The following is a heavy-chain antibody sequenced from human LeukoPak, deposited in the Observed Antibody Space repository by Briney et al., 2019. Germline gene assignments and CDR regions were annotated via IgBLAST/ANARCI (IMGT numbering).Heavy chain of an antibody. Sequence: SETLSLTCTVSGGSISSYCWNWVRQPPGKGLEWIGYIYTSGRTDYNPSLKSRVTMSADTAKNQLSMELTFLTAANTAVYYCATSYYAKTAPYDLWGQGTLVTVSS. CDR3: ATSYYAKTAPYDL. CDR2: IYTSGRT. J-gene: IGHJ5*02. D-gene: IGHD3-10*01. V-gene: IGHV4-4*09. CDR1: GGSISSYC.